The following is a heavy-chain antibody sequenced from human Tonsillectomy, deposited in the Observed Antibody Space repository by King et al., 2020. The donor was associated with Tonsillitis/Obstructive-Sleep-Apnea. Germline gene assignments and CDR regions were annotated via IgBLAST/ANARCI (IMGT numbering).Heavy chain of an antibody. CDR1: GFTFSSHA. Sequence: VQLVESGGGVVQPGRSLRLSCAASGFTFSSHAMHWVRQAPGKGLEWVAVISYDGTNKYYADSVKGRFTISRDNSKNTLYLQMNSLRAEDTAVFYCARDPGWSGYPSRDFDYWGQGTLVTVSS. V-gene: IGHV3-30*04. CDR2: ISYDGTNK. J-gene: IGHJ4*02. CDR3: ARDPGWSGYPSRDFDY. D-gene: IGHD3-3*01.